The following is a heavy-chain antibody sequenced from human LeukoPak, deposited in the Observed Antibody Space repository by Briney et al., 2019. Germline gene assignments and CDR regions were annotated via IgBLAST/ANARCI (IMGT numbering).Heavy chain of an antibody. V-gene: IGHV4-39*07. D-gene: IGHD2-2*01. CDR1: GDSISTSSYY. J-gene: IGHJ3*02. Sequence: SETLSLTCTVSGDSISTSSYYWGWIRQPPGKGLEWIGSVFFSGNTYYEPSLKSRVTISVATSTNQFSLNVRSVSAADTAVYYCAKSLGYCSSTSCGDDAFDIWGQGTMVTVSS. CDR2: VFFSGNT. CDR3: AKSLGYCSSTSCGDDAFDI.